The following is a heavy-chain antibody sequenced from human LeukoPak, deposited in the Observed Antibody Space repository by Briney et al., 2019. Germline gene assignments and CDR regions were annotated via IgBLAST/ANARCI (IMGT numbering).Heavy chain of an antibody. J-gene: IGHJ4*02. D-gene: IGHD1-26*01. CDR3: ARLLRQWELRYFDY. CDR2: IYHSGST. Sequence: SETLSLTCAVSGYSISSGYYWGWIRQPPGKGLEWIGSIYHSGSTFYNPSLKSRVTISVDTSKNQFSLKLSSVTAADTAVYYCARLLRQWELRYFDYWGQGTLVTVSS. CDR1: GYSISSGYY. V-gene: IGHV4-38-2*01.